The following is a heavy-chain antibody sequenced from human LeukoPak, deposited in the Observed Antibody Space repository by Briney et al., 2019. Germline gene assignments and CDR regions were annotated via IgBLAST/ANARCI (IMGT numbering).Heavy chain of an antibody. J-gene: IGHJ4*02. CDR1: GFTFDNYA. D-gene: IGHD3-10*01. CDR2: IAWNSGNT. V-gene: IGHV3-9*01. Sequence: PGRSLRLSCAASGFTFDNYAMHWVRQAPGKSLDWVSGIAWNSGNTGFADSVKGRFTISRDNAENSLSLQMNSLTPEDTAFYFCAKDMNSYGSGSSYNPWGPFDSWGQGTLVTVSS. CDR3: AKDMNSYGSGSSYNPWGPFDS.